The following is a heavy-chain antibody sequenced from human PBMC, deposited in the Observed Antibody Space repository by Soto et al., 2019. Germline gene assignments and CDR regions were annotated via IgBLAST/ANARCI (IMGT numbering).Heavy chain of an antibody. CDR2: MNPNSGNT. D-gene: IGHD2-21*01. CDR1: GYSITSYD. Sequence: ASVKVSCKASGYSITSYDINWVRQATGQGLEWMGWMNPNSGNTGYAQKFQGRVTMTRNTSISTAYMELSSLRSEDTAVYYCARGLMGTYCGGDCKASDAFDIWGQGTMVTVSS. J-gene: IGHJ3*02. V-gene: IGHV1-8*01. CDR3: ARGLMGTYCGGDCKASDAFDI.